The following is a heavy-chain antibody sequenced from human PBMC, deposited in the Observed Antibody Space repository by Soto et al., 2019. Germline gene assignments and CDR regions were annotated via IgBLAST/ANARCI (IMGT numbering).Heavy chain of an antibody. V-gene: IGHV4-61*01. J-gene: IGHJ1*01. D-gene: IGHD1-26*01. CDR1: GGSVSSGSYY. Sequence: QVQLQESGPGLVKPSVTLSLTCTVSGGSVSSGSYYWSWIRQPPGKGLEWIGYIYYSGSTNYNPSLKSRVTISVDTSKNQFSLKLSSVTAADTAVYYCARRIVGAKYFQHWGQGTLVTVSS. CDR2: IYYSGST. CDR3: ARRIVGAKYFQH.